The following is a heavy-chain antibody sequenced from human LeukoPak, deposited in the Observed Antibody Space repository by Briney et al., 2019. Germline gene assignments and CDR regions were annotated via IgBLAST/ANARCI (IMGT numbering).Heavy chain of an antibody. J-gene: IGHJ4*02. CDR3: ASERWSRRSYFDY. V-gene: IGHV4-39*07. CDR1: GGSVSNSHYY. Sequence: NSSETLSLTCTVSGGSVSNSHYYWGWIRQPPGKGLEWIGTIFYSGSTYYSPSLKSRVTISVDASMTQFSLKLSSVTAADTAVYYCASERWSRRSYFDYWGQGTLVTVSS. CDR2: IFYSGST. D-gene: IGHD5-24*01.